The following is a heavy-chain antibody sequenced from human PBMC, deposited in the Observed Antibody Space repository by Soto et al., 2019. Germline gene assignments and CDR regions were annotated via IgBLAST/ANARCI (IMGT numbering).Heavy chain of an antibody. CDR2: ISYDGSNK. D-gene: IGHD2-21*01. Sequence: GGSLRLSCAASGFTFSRYGMHWVRQAPGKGLEWVAVISYDGSNKYYADSVEGRFTISRDNSKNTLYLQMNSLRAEDTAVYYCAKNPNSQGFDYWGQGTLVTVSS. J-gene: IGHJ4*02. CDR3: AKNPNSQGFDY. V-gene: IGHV3-30*18. CDR1: GFTFSRYG.